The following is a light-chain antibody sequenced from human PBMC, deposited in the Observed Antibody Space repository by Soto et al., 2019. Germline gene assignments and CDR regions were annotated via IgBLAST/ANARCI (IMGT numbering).Light chain of an antibody. J-gene: IGLJ1*01. Sequence: SGLTQPASVSAAPGRKGTISRSGSSSNIENDYVSWYQQLPGTAPKLIIYDNNKRPPAMPDRFSGSNPRTSATLPIPALQPGDEAHYYCGTWDGSLRAYVFGAGTKVTI. CDR2: DNN. V-gene: IGLV1-51*01. CDR1: SSNIENDY. CDR3: GTWDGSLRAYV.